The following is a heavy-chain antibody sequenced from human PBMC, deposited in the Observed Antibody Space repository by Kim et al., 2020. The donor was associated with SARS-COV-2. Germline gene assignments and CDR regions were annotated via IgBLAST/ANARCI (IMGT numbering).Heavy chain of an antibody. V-gene: IGHV3-23*01. CDR2: IRGSGGSK. CDR1: GFTFSSYA. D-gene: IGHD6-13*01. CDR3: QKDPRGAAAGRTLNY. J-gene: IGHJ4*01. Sequence: GGSLRLSCAASGFTFSSYAMSWVRQAPGKGREGVSVIRGSGGSKYYADSVKGRFTISGDNSKKTLNLQMKSLKAEDTAVNSGQKDPRGAAAGRTLNYWG.